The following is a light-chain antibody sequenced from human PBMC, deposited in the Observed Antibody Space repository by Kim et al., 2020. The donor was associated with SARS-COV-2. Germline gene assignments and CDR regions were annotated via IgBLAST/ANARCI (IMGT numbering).Light chain of an antibody. Sequence: ASIGDRVTITCRASQSISRFFNWYQQKPGEAPKLLIYGSSSLQRGVPSRFSGSGSGTDFTLTISSLQPEDSATYYCQQSFSTPPTFGQGTKVEIK. V-gene: IGKV1-39*01. CDR3: QQSFSTPPT. CDR1: QSISRF. J-gene: IGKJ1*01. CDR2: GSS.